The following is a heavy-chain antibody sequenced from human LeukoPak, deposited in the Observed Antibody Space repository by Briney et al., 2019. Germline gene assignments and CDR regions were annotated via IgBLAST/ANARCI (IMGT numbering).Heavy chain of an antibody. J-gene: IGHJ4*02. Sequence: SETLSLTCTVSGGSVCSGSYYWSWIRQPPGKGLEWIGYIYYSESTNCNPSLKSRVTISVDTSKNQFSLKLSSVTAADTAVYYCAREGYSSSPLYFDYWGQGTLVTVSS. V-gene: IGHV4-61*01. CDR3: AREGYSSSPLYFDY. D-gene: IGHD6-13*01. CDR1: GGSVCSGSYY. CDR2: IYYSEST.